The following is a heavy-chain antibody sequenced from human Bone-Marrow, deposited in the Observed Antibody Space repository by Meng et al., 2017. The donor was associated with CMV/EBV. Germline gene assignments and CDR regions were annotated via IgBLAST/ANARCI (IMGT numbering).Heavy chain of an antibody. Sequence: QVQLVESGGGVVQPGGSLRLSCAASGFTFSSYGMHWVRQAPGKGLEWVAFIRYDGSNKYYADSVKGRFTISRDNSKNTLYLQMNSLRAEDTAVYYCAKDRHSSSARDWFDTWGQGTLVTVAS. CDR1: GFTFSSYG. D-gene: IGHD6-13*01. CDR2: IRYDGSNK. J-gene: IGHJ5*02. V-gene: IGHV3-30*02. CDR3: AKDRHSSSARDWFDT.